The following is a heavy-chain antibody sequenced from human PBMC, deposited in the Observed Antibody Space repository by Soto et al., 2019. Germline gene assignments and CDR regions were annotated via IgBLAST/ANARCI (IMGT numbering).Heavy chain of an antibody. Sequence: RLSCAASGFTFSSYGMHWVRQAPGKGLEWVAVISYDGSNKYYADSVKGRFTISRDNSKNTLYLQMNSLRAEDTAVYYCAKDIVVVPAAIGRYYYYGMDVWGQGTTVTVSS. CDR2: ISYDGSNK. CDR1: GFTFSSYG. CDR3: AKDIVVVPAAIGRYYYYGMDV. V-gene: IGHV3-30*18. D-gene: IGHD2-2*02. J-gene: IGHJ6*02.